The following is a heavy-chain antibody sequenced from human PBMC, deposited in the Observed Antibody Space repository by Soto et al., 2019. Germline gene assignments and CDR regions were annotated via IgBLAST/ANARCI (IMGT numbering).Heavy chain of an antibody. CDR2: INAGNGNT. Sequence: ASVKASCKASGYTFTSYAMHWVLQAPGQRLEWMGWINAGNGNTKYSQKFQGRVTITRDTSASTAYMELSSLRSEDTAVYYCARDFDFGVVTWFDPWGQGTLVTVSS. CDR3: ARDFDFGVVTWFDP. V-gene: IGHV1-3*01. D-gene: IGHD3-3*01. J-gene: IGHJ5*02. CDR1: GYTFTSYA.